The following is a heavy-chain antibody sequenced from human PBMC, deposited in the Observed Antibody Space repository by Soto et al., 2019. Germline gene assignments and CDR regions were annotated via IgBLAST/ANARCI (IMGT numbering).Heavy chain of an antibody. D-gene: IGHD1-26*01. CDR2: VPGDGSRA. V-gene: IGHV3-74*01. Sequence: EVQLVESGGGSVQPGGSLRLSCAASGFSFSSYFMAWVRQAPGEGLVSVSHVPGDGSRASYADSVRGRFTISRDNAKTTLYLPMDSLRDEDTAIYYCARENWYSLDVWGQGTTVTVSS. J-gene: IGHJ6*02. CDR3: ARENWYSLDV. CDR1: GFSFSSYF.